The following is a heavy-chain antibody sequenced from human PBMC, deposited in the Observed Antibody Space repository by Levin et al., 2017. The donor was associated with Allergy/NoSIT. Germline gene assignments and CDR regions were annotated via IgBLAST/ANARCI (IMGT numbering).Heavy chain of an antibody. CDR1: GYTFTRYY. D-gene: IGHD6-19*01. CDR3: ARDPVAVAGTGGNWFDP. J-gene: IGHJ5*02. CDR2: INPSGGST. Sequence: ASVKVSCKASGYTFTRYYMHWVRQAPGQGLEWMGIINPSGGSTSYAQKFQGRVTMTRDTSTSTVYMELSSLRSEDTAVYYCARDPVAVAGTGGNWFDPWGQGTLVTVSS. V-gene: IGHV1-46*03.